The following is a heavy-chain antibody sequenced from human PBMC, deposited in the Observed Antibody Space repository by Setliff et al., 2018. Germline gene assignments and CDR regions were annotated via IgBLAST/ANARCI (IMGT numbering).Heavy chain of an antibody. V-gene: IGHV1-18*01. CDR1: GYTFTNYG. Sequence: ASVKVSCKTSGYTFTNYGINWVRQAPGQGLEWMGWINNYSFKTNSPQKFLDRLTMTTDTSTSTAYMELKDLTSDDTAVYYCAKDPNGDYIGAFDSWGRGTLVTVSS. D-gene: IGHD4-17*01. J-gene: IGHJ5*01. CDR2: INNYSFKT. CDR3: AKDPNGDYIGAFDS.